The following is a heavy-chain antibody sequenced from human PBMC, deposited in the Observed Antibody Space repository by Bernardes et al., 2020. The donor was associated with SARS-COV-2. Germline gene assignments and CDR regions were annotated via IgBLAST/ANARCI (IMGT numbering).Heavy chain of an antibody. CDR2: ISGSGGST. V-gene: IGHV3-23*01. CDR3: AKDPTMDYDYLDY. D-gene: IGHD3-10*01. CDR1: GFTCSSYA. Sequence: GGSLRLSCAASGFTCSSYAMSWVRQAPGKGLEWVSAISGSGGSTYYADSVKGRFTIPRDNSKNTLYLQMNSLRAEDTAVYYCAKDPTMDYDYLDYWGQGTLVTVSS. J-gene: IGHJ4*02.